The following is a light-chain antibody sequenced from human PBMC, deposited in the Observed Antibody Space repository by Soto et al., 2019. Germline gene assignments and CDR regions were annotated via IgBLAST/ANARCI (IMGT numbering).Light chain of an antibody. CDR3: QQLNSDPQVT. CDR1: QDISSY. Sequence: DIQLTQSPSFLSASVGDRVTITCRASQDISSYLALYQQKPGKAPKLLIYAASTLQSGVPSRFSGSGSGTEFTLTISSLQPEDFATYYCQQLNSDPQVTFGGGTKVEIK. CDR2: AAS. J-gene: IGKJ4*01. V-gene: IGKV1-9*01.